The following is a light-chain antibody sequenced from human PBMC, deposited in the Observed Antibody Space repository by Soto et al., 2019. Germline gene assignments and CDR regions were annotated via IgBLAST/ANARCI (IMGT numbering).Light chain of an antibody. CDR2: DAS. CDR1: ADVSSSY. CDR3: HYYGGSPT. V-gene: IGKV3D-20*01. Sequence: EIVLTQSPATLSFSPGERATLSCGASADVSSSYVAWYQQKSGLAPRLLIHDASSRATGIPDRFSGSKSGTDFTLTIRRLEPEDFAVYYCHYYGGSPTFGGGTKVDIK. J-gene: IGKJ4*01.